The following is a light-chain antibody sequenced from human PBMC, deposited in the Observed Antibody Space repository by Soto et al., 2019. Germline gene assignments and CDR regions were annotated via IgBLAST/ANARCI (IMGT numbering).Light chain of an antibody. CDR3: CSYASSITHLL. V-gene: IGLV2-14*01. CDR2: DVS. Sequence: QSALTQPASVSGSPGQSVTISCTGTSSNIGDYNYVSWYQQRPGKAPKLMIYDVSNRPSGMSDRFSGSKSGNTASLTISGLLAEDDADYYCCSYASSITHLLFGGGTKLTVL. J-gene: IGLJ2*01. CDR1: SSNIGDYNY.